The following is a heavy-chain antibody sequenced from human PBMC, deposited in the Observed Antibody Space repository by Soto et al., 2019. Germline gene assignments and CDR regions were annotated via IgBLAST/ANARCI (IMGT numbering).Heavy chain of an antibody. Sequence: SETLSLTCAVSGYSISSGYYWGWIRQPPGKGLEWIGSIYHSGSTYYNPSLKSRVTISVDTSKNQFSLKLSSVTAADTAVYYCARAIGLDVWGQGTTVTGSS. CDR1: GYSISSGYY. J-gene: IGHJ6*02. V-gene: IGHV4-38-2*01. CDR2: IYHSGST. D-gene: IGHD2-2*02. CDR3: ARAIGLDV.